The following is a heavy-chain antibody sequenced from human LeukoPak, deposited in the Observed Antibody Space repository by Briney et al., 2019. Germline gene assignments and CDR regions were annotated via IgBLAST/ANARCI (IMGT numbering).Heavy chain of an antibody. V-gene: IGHV3-23*01. J-gene: IGHJ3*01. CDR3: AKARIEALGTGAFDV. Sequence: GGSLRLSCAASGFTFSIYAMTWVRRAPGKGLEWVAAFSATDGSAQYAESVKGRFTISRDNSKNTLYLQMNRMRAEDTAVYYCAKARIEALGTGAFDVWGQGTMVTVSS. D-gene: IGHD6-13*01. CDR2: FSATDGSA. CDR1: GFTFSIYA.